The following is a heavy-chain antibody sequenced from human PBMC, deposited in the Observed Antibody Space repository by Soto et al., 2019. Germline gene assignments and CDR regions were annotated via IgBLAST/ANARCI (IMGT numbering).Heavy chain of an antibody. CDR3: ARGRGYSYGRDFDY. CDR1: GGSLSGYY. J-gene: IGHJ4*02. Sequence: SETLSLTCAVYGGSLSGYYWSWIRQPPGKGLEWIGEINHSGSTNYNPSLKSRVTISVDTSKNQFSLKLSSVTAADTAVYYCARGRGYSYGRDFDYWGQGTLVTVS. V-gene: IGHV4-34*01. CDR2: INHSGST. D-gene: IGHD5-18*01.